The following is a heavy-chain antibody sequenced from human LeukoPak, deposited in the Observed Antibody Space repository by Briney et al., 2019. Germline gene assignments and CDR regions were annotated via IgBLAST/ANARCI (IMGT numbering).Heavy chain of an antibody. CDR2: ISYDGSNK. CDR1: GFTFSSYG. CDR3: AKIPVGAAPDYFDY. Sequence: PGGSLRLSCAASGFTFSSYGMHWVRQAPGKGLEWVAVISYDGSNKYYADSVKGRFTISRDNSKKTLYLQMNSLRAEDTAVYYCAKIPVGAAPDYFDYWGQGTLVTVSS. J-gene: IGHJ4*02. V-gene: IGHV3-30*18. D-gene: IGHD6-6*01.